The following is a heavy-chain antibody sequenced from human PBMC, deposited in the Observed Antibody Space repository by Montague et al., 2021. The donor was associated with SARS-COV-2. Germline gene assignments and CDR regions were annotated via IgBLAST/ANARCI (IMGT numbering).Heavy chain of an antibody. J-gene: IGHJ4*02. Sequence: SETLSLTCEASGGSISSYYWSWIRQSPGKGLEWIGYVHYTGSTKYNSSLKTRVPLSLDTPKNRFSLKLSSVTAAATAVYYCARAPNTCFIANCVNYFEVWGLGTLVTVSS. CDR3: ARAPNTCFIANCVNYFEV. V-gene: IGHV4-59*01. CDR2: VHYTGST. D-gene: IGHD1-1*01. CDR1: GGSISSYY.